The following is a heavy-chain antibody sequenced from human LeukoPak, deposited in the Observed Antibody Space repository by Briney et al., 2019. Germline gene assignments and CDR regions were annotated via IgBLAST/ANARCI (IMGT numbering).Heavy chain of an antibody. V-gene: IGHV3-13*01. CDR3: ARGPPRGKYYYMDV. Sequence: PGESLRLSCAASGFTFSSFDMNWVRQPPGQGLEWVSNICNGRGTNYQGSVEGRFTLSRDNTKNYLYLQMNSLTAGDTAVYYCARGPPRGKYYYMDVWGKGTTVTVSS. D-gene: IGHD1-1*01. J-gene: IGHJ6*03. CDR1: GFTFSSFD. CDR2: ICNGRGT.